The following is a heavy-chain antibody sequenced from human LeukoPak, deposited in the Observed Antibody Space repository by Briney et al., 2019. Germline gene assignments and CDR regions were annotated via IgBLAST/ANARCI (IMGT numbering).Heavy chain of an antibody. Sequence: PGGSLRLSCAASGFNFRSFGMHWVRQAPGKGLEWVAAIWYDGGNKYYADSLKGRFTVPRDNSKNTLHLQVSSLRAEDTAVYCCARDAGGGFNSFNYWGQGVLVTVSS. D-gene: IGHD3-16*01. V-gene: IGHV3-33*01. CDR2: IWYDGGNK. CDR1: GFNFRSFG. CDR3: ARDAGGGFNSFNY. J-gene: IGHJ4*02.